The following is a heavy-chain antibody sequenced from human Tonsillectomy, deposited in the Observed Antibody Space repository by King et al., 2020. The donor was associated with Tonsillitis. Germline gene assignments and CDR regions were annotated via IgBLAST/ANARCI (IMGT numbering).Heavy chain of an antibody. V-gene: IGHV3-21*01. CDR1: GFTFSSFT. D-gene: IGHD6-6*01. CDR3: ARDPEGGSSYFDL. CDR2: VSRTSASI. J-gene: IGHJ4*02. Sequence: VQLVESGGGLVKPGGSLRLSCAASGFTFSSFTMTWVRQAPGKGLEWVSCVSRTSASIKYADSVKGRFTISRDNAKNSLYLQMNSLRADDTAIYYCARDPEGGSSYFDLWGQGTLVTVSS.